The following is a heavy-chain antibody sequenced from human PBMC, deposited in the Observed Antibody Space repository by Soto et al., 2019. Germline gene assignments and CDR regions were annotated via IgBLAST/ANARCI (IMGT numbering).Heavy chain of an antibody. CDR3: ARGGYSGYDPTIRRTYYYYYYMDV. CDR1: GFTFSSYA. CDR2: ISSNGGST. J-gene: IGHJ6*03. D-gene: IGHD5-12*01. V-gene: IGHV3-64*01. Sequence: EVQLVESGGGLVQPGGSLRLSCAASGFTFSSYAMHRVRQAPGKGLEYVSAISSNGGSTYYANSVKGRFTISRDNSKNTLYLQMGSLRAEDMAVYYCARGGYSGYDPTIRRTYYYYYYMDVWGKGTTVTVSS.